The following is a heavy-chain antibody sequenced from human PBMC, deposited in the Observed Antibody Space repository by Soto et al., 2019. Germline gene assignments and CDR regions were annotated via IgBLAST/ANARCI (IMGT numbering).Heavy chain of an antibody. J-gene: IGHJ6*03. V-gene: IGHV4-59*01. CDR2: IYYSGST. Sequence: LETLSLTCTVSGGSISSYYWSWIRQPPGKGLEWIGYIYYSGSTNYNPSLKSRVTISVDTSKNQFSLKLSSVTAADTAVYYCARRTWDCSGGSCYYYYYYMDVWGKGTTVTVSS. CDR3: ARRTWDCSGGSCYYYYYYMDV. CDR1: GGSISSYY. D-gene: IGHD2-15*01.